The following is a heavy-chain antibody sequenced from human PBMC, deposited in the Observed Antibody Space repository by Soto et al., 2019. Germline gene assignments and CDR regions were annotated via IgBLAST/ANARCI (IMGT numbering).Heavy chain of an antibody. V-gene: IGHV1-18*01. D-gene: IGHD3-10*01. CDR3: ARERGPRYYGSGSYYYGMDV. Sequence: GASVKVSCKASGYTFTSYGISWVRQAPGQGLEWMGWISAYNGNTNYAQKLQGRVTMTTDTSTSTAYMELRSLRSDDTAVYYCARERGPRYYGSGSYYYGMDVWGQGTTVTVSS. CDR2: ISAYNGNT. CDR1: GYTFTSYG. J-gene: IGHJ6*02.